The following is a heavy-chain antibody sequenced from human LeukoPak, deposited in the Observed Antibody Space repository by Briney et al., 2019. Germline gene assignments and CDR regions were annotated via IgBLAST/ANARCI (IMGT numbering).Heavy chain of an antibody. CDR2: IIPFLDTS. J-gene: IGHJ5*02. CDR3: ARAQAGNYDWPLDL. D-gene: IGHD5-12*01. CDR1: GGTFSNYA. Sequence: SVKVSCKASGGTFSNYALSWVRQAPGQGLEWMGAIIPFLDTSNYPPKFEDRVTITTDESTSTAYMELSSLRSDDTAVYYCARAQAGNYDWPLDLWGQGTLVTVSS. V-gene: IGHV1-69*05.